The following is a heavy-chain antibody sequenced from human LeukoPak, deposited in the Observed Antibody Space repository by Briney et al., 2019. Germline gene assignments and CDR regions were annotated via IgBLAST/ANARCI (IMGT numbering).Heavy chain of an antibody. CDR1: GGSIIRGSYY. CDR3: AIDGKEWTGVPRVYMDV. Sequence: TSQTLSLTCTVSGGSIIRGSYYWSWIRQHPGKGLEWIGYIYYSGSTYYNPSLKSRVTISVDTSKNQFSLKLSSVTAADTGVYYCAIDGKEWTGVPRVYMDVWGKGTTVSVSS. V-gene: IGHV4-31*03. D-gene: IGHD3/OR15-3a*01. J-gene: IGHJ6*03. CDR2: IYYSGST.